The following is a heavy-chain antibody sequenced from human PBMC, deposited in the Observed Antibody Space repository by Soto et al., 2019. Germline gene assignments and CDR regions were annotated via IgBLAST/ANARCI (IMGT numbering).Heavy chain of an antibody. CDR1: GGYISGGYYS. CDR3: ARRKDYYYGMDV. CDR2: IYNSGST. Sequence: SETLSLTCAVSGGYISGGYYSWSWIRQPPGKGLEWIGFIYNSGSTYYNSSLKSRVTISVDTSKNQFSLKLSSVTAADTAVYYCARRKDYYYGMDVWGQGTTVTVS. V-gene: IGHV4-30-2*01. J-gene: IGHJ6*02.